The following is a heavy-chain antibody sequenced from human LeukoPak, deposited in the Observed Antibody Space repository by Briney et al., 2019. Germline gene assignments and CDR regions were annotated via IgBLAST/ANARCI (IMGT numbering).Heavy chain of an antibody. CDR3: ARGVLFGL. CDR2: ISTTGSTL. CDR1: GFTFSAFE. Sequence: GGSLRLSCAASGFTFSAFEMNWVRQAPGKGLEWVSYISTTGSTLHYADSVKGRFTVSRDNAENSLYLQVNSLRAEDTAVYYCARGVLFGLWGRGTLVTVSS. J-gene: IGHJ2*01. V-gene: IGHV3-48*03.